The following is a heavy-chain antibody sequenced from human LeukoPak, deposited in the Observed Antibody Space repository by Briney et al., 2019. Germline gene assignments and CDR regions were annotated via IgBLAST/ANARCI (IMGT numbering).Heavy chain of an antibody. J-gene: IGHJ5*02. V-gene: IGHV3-23*01. CDR2: ISGSGGST. D-gene: IGHD2-2*01. CDR1: GFTFSSYA. Sequence: GGSLRLSYAASGFTFSSYAMSWVRQAPGKGLEWVSAISGSGGSTYYADSVKGRFTISRDNSKNTLYLQMNSLRAEDTAVYYCAKGRYCSSTSCIPNWFDPWGQGTLVTVSS. CDR3: AKGRYCSSTSCIPNWFDP.